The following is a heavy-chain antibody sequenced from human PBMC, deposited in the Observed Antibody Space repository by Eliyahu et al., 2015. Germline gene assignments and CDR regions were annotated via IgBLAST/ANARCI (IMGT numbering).Heavy chain of an antibody. D-gene: IGHD3-16*01. CDR1: GFSLSDRXMG. CDR3: ARVGDYVWGSWRLRHFDY. V-gene: IGHV2-26*01. J-gene: IGHJ4*02. Sequence: QVTLKESGPVLVKPTETLTLTCTVSGFSLSDRXMGVSWIRQPPGRALEWLAHIFSSDQKSFSTSLKTRLTISKDTSKGQVVLTMTNMDPADTATYYCARVGDYVWGSWRLRHFDYWGQGTLVTVFS. CDR2: IFSSDQK.